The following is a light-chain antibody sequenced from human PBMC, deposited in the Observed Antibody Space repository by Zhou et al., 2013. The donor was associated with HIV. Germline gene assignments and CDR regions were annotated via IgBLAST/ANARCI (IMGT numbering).Light chain of an antibody. CDR3: QQYQAWPIT. J-gene: IGKJ5*01. CDR2: DAS. V-gene: IGKV3-15*01. Sequence: EIVLTQSPATLSLSPGERPTLSCRASQNINSNLAWYQQKVGQPPRLLISDASTRATGIPARFSGSGSGTEFTLTINSMQSEDFAVYYCQQYQAWPITFGQGTRLEIK. CDR1: QNINSN.